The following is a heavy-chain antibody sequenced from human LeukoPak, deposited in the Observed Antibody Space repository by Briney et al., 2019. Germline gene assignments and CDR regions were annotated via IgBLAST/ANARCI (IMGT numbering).Heavy chain of an antibody. CDR1: GFTFSSYG. CDR3: ATNGAQQLVHAFDI. D-gene: IGHD6-13*01. V-gene: IGHV3-30*03. Sequence: GGSLRLSGAASGFTFSSYGMHWVRQAPGKGLGWVAVISYDGSNKYYADSVKGRFTISRDNSKNTLYLQMNSLRAEDTAVYYCATNGAQQLVHAFDIWGQGTMVTVSS. J-gene: IGHJ3*02. CDR2: ISYDGSNK.